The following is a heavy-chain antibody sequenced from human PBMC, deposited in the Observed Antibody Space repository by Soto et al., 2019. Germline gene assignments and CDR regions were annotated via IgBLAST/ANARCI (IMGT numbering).Heavy chain of an antibody. V-gene: IGHV1-46*03. CDR3: ARSQMITFGGVIANY. D-gene: IGHD3-16*02. J-gene: IGHJ4*02. Sequence: QVQLVQSGAEVKKPGASVKVSCKASGYTFTSYYMHWVRQAPGQGLEWMGIINPSGGSTSYAQKFQGRVTMTRDTSTSTVYMELSSLRSEDTAAYYCARSQMITFGGVIANYWGQGTLVTVSS. CDR1: GYTFTSYY. CDR2: INPSGGST.